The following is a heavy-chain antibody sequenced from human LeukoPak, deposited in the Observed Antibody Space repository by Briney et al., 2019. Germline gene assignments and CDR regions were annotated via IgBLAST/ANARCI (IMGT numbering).Heavy chain of an antibody. V-gene: IGHV1-69*05. CDR2: IIPIFGTA. J-gene: IGHJ3*02. Sequence: SVKVSCKVSGGTFSSYAISWVRQAPGQGLEWMGGIIPIFGTANYAQKFQGRVTITTDESTSTAHMELSSLRSEDTAVYYCARAGIVGAKKAFDIWGQGTMVTVSS. D-gene: IGHD1-26*01. CDR3: ARAGIVGAKKAFDI. CDR1: GGTFSSYA.